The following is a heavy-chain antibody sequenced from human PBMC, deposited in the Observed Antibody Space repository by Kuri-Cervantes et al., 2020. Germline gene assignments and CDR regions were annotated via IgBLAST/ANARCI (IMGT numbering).Heavy chain of an antibody. D-gene: IGHD6-19*01. J-gene: IGHJ4*02. CDR3: AKDQIAVAGTVDY. V-gene: IGHV3-30-3*01. CDR1: GLTFSSYA. CDR2: ISYDGSNK. Sequence: GESLKISCAASGLTFSSYAMHWVRQAPGKGLEWVAVISYDGSNKYYADSVKGRFTISRDNSKNTLYLQMNSLRAEDTAVYYCAKDQIAVAGTVDYWGQGTLVTVSS.